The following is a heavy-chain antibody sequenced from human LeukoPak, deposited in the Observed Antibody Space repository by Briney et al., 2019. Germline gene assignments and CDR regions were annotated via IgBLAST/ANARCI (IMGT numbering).Heavy chain of an antibody. Sequence: PSETLSLTCTVSGGSVSSGSYYWSWVRQPPGKGLEWIGYIYYSGSTNYNPSLKSRVTISVDTSKNQFSLKLSSVTAADTAVYYCAREGQIALDYWGQGTLVTVSS. CDR1: GGSVSSGSYY. J-gene: IGHJ4*02. CDR2: IYYSGST. V-gene: IGHV4-61*01. D-gene: IGHD3-3*02. CDR3: AREGQIALDY.